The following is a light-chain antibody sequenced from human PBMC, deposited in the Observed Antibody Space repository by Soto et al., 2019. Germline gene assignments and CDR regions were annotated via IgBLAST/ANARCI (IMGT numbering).Light chain of an antibody. V-gene: IGLV2-14*01. J-gene: IGLJ1*01. Sequence: QSALTQPASVSGSPGQSITIFCTGTSSDVGRYNYVSWYQQHPGKAPQLMIYEVSDRPSGVSNRFSGSKSGNTASLTISGLQDEEEADYYCSSYKSRSTYVFGTGTKVTV. CDR2: EVS. CDR3: SSYKSRSTYV. CDR1: SSDVGRYNY.